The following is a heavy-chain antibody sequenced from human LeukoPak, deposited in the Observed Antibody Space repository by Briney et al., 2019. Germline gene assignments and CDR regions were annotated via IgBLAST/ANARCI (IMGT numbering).Heavy chain of an antibody. V-gene: IGHV3-23*01. J-gene: IGHJ4*02. CDR3: AKVSDYYGSGSYPVFDY. Sequence: GGSLRLSWPASGFTFSSYAMSWVRQAPGKGLEWVAATSGCGGSTYYAGSGKGRFTMSRDNSKNTLYVEMNSLRAEDTAVYYCAKVSDYYGSGSYPVFDYSGQGTLVTVSS. D-gene: IGHD3-10*01. CDR2: TSGCGGST. CDR1: GFTFSSYA.